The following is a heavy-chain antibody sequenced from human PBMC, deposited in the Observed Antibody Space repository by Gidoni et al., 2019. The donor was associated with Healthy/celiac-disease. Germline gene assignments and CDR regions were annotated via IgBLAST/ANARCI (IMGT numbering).Heavy chain of an antibody. CDR3: ARADLNWAMDY. J-gene: IGHJ4*02. D-gene: IGHD7-27*01. CDR1: GGSISSGGYY. V-gene: IGHV4-31*03. CDR2: IYYSGST. Sequence: QVQLQESGPGRGKPSQTPSPTCTVSGGSISSGGYYWSWIRQHPGKGLEWIGYIYYSGSTYYNPYLKSRVTISVDTSKTQFYLKLSSVTAADTAVYYCARADLNWAMDYWGQGTLVTVSS.